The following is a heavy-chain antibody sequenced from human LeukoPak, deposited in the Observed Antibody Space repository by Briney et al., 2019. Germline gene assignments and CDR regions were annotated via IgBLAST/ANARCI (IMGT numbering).Heavy chain of an antibody. V-gene: IGHV5-51*01. CDR2: IYPGDSDT. CDR3: ARTLSPGYGFWSGPYWYFDL. J-gene: IGHJ2*01. Sequence: GESLKISCKGSGYSFTSYWIGWVRQMPGKGLEWMGIIYPGDSDTRYSPSFQGQVTISADKSISTAYRQWSSLKASDTAMYYCARTLSPGYGFWSGPYWYFDLWGRGTLVTVSS. D-gene: IGHD3-3*01. CDR1: GYSFTSYW.